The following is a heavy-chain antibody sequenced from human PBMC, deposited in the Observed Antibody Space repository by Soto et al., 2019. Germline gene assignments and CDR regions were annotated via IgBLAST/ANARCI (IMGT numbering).Heavy chain of an antibody. D-gene: IGHD6-13*01. J-gene: IGHJ4*02. CDR3: ARGDSSWSRFDY. CDR2: ISITGGST. Sequence: EVQLLESGGGLVQPGGSLRLSCAASGFTFSSYAMSWVRQAPGKGLEWVSTISITGGSTYYADSVKGRFTISRDNSKHTLYLQMNSLRAEDTAIYYCARGDSSWSRFDYWGQGTLVTVSS. V-gene: IGHV3-23*01. CDR1: GFTFSSYA.